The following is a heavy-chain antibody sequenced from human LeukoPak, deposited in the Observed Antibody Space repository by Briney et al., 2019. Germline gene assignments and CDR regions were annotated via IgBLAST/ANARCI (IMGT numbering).Heavy chain of an antibody. D-gene: IGHD2-2*01. V-gene: IGHV3-23*01. J-gene: IGHJ4*02. CDR2: ISGSGGST. CDR1: GFTFSSYE. CDR3: ATGLGGYCSSTSCYPWDY. Sequence: HPGGSLRLSCAASGFTFSSYEMNWVRQAPGKGLEWVSAISGSGGSTYYADSVKGRFTISRDNSKNTLYLQMNSLRAEDTAVYYCATGLGGYCSSTSCYPWDYWGQGTLVTVSS.